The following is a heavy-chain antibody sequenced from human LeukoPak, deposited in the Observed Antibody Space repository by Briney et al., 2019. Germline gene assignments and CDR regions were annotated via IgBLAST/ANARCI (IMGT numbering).Heavy chain of an antibody. CDR2: TVSEMDGGTT. CDR1: GFTFNYAW. Sequence: GGSLRLSCAASGFTFNYAWMSWVRQVPGKGQEWVGQTVSEMDGGTTDYAAPVKGRFTISRDDSQSTLYLQMNSLKIEDTAVYYCTTDEDWNYARKDVWGQGATVIVSS. D-gene: IGHD1-7*01. J-gene: IGHJ6*02. V-gene: IGHV3-15*04. CDR3: TTDEDWNYARKDV.